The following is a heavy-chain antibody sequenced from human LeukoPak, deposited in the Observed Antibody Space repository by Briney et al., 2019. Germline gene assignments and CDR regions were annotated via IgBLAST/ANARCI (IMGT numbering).Heavy chain of an antibody. J-gene: IGHJ4*02. CDR1: GASITTHY. V-gene: IGHV4-59*11. D-gene: IGHD2/OR15-2a*01. Sequence: PSETLSLTCTVSGASITTHYWSWIRQSPGKGLEWIGYVHHNGDISYNPSLKSRVAISLDSSRKQFSLNLISMTAADTAMYYCARGSTRADDYWGQGTLVTVSS. CDR2: VHHNGDI. CDR3: ARGSTRADDY.